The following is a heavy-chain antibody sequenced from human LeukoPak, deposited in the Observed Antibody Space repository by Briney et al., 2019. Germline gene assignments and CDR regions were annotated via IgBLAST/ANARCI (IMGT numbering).Heavy chain of an antibody. J-gene: IGHJ5*02. V-gene: IGHV4-4*07. CDR2: IYTSGST. D-gene: IGHD2-15*01. Sequence: SETLSLTCTVSGGSNSSYYWSWIRQPAGKGLEWIGRIYTSGSTNYNPSLKSRVTMSVDTSKNQFSLKLSSVTAADTAVYYCARDHPGYCSGGSCYSDWFDPWGQGTLVTVSS. CDR3: ARDHPGYCSGGSCYSDWFDP. CDR1: GGSNSSYY.